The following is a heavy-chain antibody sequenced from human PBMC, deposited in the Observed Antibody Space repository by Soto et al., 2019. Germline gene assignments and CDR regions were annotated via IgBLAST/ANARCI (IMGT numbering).Heavy chain of an antibody. D-gene: IGHD3-16*02. CDR1: GFTFSSYS. CDR2: ISSSSSYI. V-gene: IGHV3-21*01. CDR3: ARGFITFGGVIVHDAFDI. Sequence: EVQLVESGGGLVKPGGSLRLSCAASGFTFSSYSMNWVRQAPGKGLEWVSSISSSSSYIYYADSVKGRFTISRDNAKNSRYLQMNSLRAEDTAVYYCARGFITFGGVIVHDAFDIWGQGTMVTVSS. J-gene: IGHJ3*02.